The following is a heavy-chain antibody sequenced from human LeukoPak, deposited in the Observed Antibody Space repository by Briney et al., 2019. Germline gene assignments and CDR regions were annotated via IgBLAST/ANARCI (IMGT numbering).Heavy chain of an antibody. CDR2: IKQDGSEK. Sequence: PGGYLRLSCAASGFTFSSYWVSWVRQAPGKGLEWVANIKQDGSEKYYVDSVKGRFTISRDNAKNSLYLQMNSLRAEDTAIYYCVRAGRVATEDWGQGTLVTVSS. CDR3: VRAGRVATED. D-gene: IGHD6-13*01. CDR1: GFTFSSYW. J-gene: IGHJ4*02. V-gene: IGHV3-7*01.